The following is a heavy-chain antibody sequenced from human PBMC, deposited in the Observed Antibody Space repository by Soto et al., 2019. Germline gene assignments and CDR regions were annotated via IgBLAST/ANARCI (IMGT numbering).Heavy chain of an antibody. V-gene: IGHV4-39*01. Sequence: QLQLQESGPGLVKPSETLSLTCTVSGGSISSRSYYWGWIRQPPGKGLEWIGSIYYSGSTYYNPYLQSRATTSVDASNNEFSLKLSSVTAADTAVYSCASRITMVRGVIITTDYYYYYMAVWGKGTTVTVSS. CDR1: GGSISSRSYY. CDR2: IYYSGST. CDR3: ASRITMVRGVIITTDYYYYYMAV. J-gene: IGHJ6*03. D-gene: IGHD3-10*01.